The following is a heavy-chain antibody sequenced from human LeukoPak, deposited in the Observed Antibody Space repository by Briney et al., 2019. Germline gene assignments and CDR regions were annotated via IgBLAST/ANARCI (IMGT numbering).Heavy chain of an antibody. J-gene: IGHJ4*02. CDR2: IYTSGST. V-gene: IGHV4-4*07. Sequence: PSETLSLTCTVSGDSISSYYWSWIRQPAGKGLEWIGRIYTSGSTNYNPSLKSRVTMSVDTSKNQFSLKLSSVTAADTAVYYCARPGYYYDSSGYLYWGQGTLVTVSS. CDR1: GDSISSYY. CDR3: ARPGYYYDSSGYLY. D-gene: IGHD3-22*01.